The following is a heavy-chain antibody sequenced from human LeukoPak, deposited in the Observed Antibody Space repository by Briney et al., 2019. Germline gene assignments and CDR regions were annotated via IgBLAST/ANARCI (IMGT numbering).Heavy chain of an antibody. CDR2: FDPEDGET. CDR3: ARQWLLLSWFDP. D-gene: IGHD3-22*01. J-gene: IGHJ5*02. CDR1: GYTLTELS. Sequence: ASVKVSCKVSGYTLTELSMHWVRQAPGKGLEWMGGFDPEDGETIYAQKFQGRVTMTEDTSTDTAYMELSSLRSEDTAVYYCARQWLLLSWFDPWGQGTLVTVSS. V-gene: IGHV1-24*01.